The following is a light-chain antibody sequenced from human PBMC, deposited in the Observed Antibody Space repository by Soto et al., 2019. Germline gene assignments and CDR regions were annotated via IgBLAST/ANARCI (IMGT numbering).Light chain of an antibody. V-gene: IGLV1-44*01. CDR1: TSNIGSNS. Sequence: QSVLTQPPSASGTPGQRVTISCSGSTSNIGSNSVNWYQQLPGTAPKLLIYNNNERPSGVPDRFSGSKSGTSASLAIGGLQSEDEADYYCAAWDDNLNGVVFGGGTKLTVL. J-gene: IGLJ2*01. CDR2: NNN. CDR3: AAWDDNLNGVV.